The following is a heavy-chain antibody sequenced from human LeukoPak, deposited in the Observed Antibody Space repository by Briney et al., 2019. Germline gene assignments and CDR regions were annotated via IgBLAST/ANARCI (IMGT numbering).Heavy chain of an antibody. J-gene: IGHJ4*02. CDR1: GYSFTSYW. D-gene: IGHD3-10*01. CDR3: ARASMVRGVINPGDY. V-gene: IGHV5-51*01. CDR2: IYPGDSDT. Sequence: GESLKISCKGSGYSFTSYWIGWVRQTPGKGLEGVGIIYPGDSDTRYSPSFQGQVTISADKSISTAYLQWSSLKASDTAMYYCARASMVRGVINPGDYWGQGTLVTVSS.